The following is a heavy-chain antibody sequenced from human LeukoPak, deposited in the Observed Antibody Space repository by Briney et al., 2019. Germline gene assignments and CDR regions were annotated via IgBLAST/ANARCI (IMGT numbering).Heavy chain of an antibody. V-gene: IGHV1-2*02. D-gene: IGHD3-22*01. CDR3: ARVAKSNYYDSSGYYNHNWFDP. Sequence: ASVKVSCKASGYTFTGYYMHWVRQAPGQGLEWMGWINPNSGGTNYAQKFQGRVTMTRDTSISTAYVELSRLRSDDTAVYYCARVAKSNYYDSSGYYNHNWFDPWGQGTLVTVSS. CDR1: GYTFTGYY. CDR2: INPNSGGT. J-gene: IGHJ5*02.